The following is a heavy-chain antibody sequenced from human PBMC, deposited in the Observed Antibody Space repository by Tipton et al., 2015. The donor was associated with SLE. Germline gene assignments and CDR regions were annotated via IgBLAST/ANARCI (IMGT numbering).Heavy chain of an antibody. D-gene: IGHD2-2*01. J-gene: IGHJ4*02. Sequence: SLRLSCATSGFTFDDYAMHWVRQAPGKGLEWVSGVSWNSGIIGYADSVKGRFTISRDNAKNSLYLQMNSLRTEDTALYYCAKDRYCSSTSCYGEFDYWGKGSLVTVSS. V-gene: IGHV3-9*01. CDR1: GFTFDDYA. CDR2: VSWNSGII. CDR3: AKDRYCSSTSCYGEFDY.